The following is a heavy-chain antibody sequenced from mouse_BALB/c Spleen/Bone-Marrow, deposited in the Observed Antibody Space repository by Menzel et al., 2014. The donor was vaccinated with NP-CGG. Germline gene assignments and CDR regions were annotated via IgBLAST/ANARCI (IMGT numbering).Heavy chain of an antibody. V-gene: IGHV1-9*01. CDR2: ILPGSGST. Sequence: QVQLKESGAELMKPGASVKISCKATGYTFSSYWIEWVKQRPGHDLEWIGEILPGSGSTNYNEKFKGKATFTADTSSNTAYMQLSSLTSEDSAVYYCAREDGLWYFDVWGAGTTVTVSS. D-gene: IGHD1-1*01. J-gene: IGHJ1*01. CDR1: GYTFSSYW. CDR3: AREDGLWYFDV.